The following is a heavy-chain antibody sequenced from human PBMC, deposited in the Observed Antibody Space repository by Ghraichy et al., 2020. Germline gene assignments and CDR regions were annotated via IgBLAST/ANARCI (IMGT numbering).Heavy chain of an antibody. J-gene: IGHJ4*02. D-gene: IGHD2-2*01. CDR2: ISGTGDT. V-gene: IGHV3-23*01. CDR3: AKRYCTTASCSRIIDY. CDR1: GFTFSTYA. Sequence: GGSLRLSCAASGFTFSTYAMTWVRQATGKGLEWVSTISGTGDTYYADSVKGRFTISRDNSKNTLYLQMNRVRAEDTAVYYCAKRYCTTASCSRIIDYWGQGTLVIV.